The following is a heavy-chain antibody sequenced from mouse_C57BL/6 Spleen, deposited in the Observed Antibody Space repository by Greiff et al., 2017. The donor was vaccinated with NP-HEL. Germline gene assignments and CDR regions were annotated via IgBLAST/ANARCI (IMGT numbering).Heavy chain of an antibody. CDR2: IYPRSGNT. Sequence: QVQLQQSGAELVRPGASVKLSCKASGYTFTDYYINWVKQRPGQGLEWIARIYPRSGNTYYNEKFKGKATLTADKSSSTAYMELRSLTSEDSAVYFCASEITTVVVDYWGQGTTLTVSS. V-gene: IGHV1-76*01. CDR3: ASEITTVVVDY. D-gene: IGHD1-1*01. CDR1: GYTFTDYY. J-gene: IGHJ2*01.